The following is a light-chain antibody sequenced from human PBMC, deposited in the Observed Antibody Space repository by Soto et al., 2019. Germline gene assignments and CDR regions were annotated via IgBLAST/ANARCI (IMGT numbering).Light chain of an antibody. V-gene: IGLV2-11*01. CDR1: SSDVGGYNY. CDR3: CSSAGSYSYV. Sequence: QSALTQPRSVSGSPGQSVTISCTGTSSDVGGYNYVSWYQQHPGKAPKLMIYDVSKRPSGVPDRFSGSKSGNTASLTISGLQAEDEAGYYCCSSAGSYSYVFGTGTKVTVL. J-gene: IGLJ1*01. CDR2: DVS.